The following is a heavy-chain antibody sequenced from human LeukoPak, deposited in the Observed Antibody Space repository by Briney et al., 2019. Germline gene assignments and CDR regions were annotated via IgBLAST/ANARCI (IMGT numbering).Heavy chain of an antibody. CDR3: ARTYYYGSGSYPFDY. CDR2: IYPGDSDT. D-gene: IGHD3-10*01. V-gene: IGHV5-51*01. Sequence: PGESLKISCKGSGYSFTSYWIGWVRRMPGKGLEWMGIIYPGDSDTRYSPSFQDQVTISADKSISTAYLQWSSLKASDTAMYYCARTYYYGSGSYPFDYWGQGTLVTVSS. CDR1: GYSFTSYW. J-gene: IGHJ4*02.